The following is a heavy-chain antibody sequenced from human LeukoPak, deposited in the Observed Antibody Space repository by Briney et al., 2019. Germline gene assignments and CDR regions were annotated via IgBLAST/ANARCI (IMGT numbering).Heavy chain of an antibody. Sequence: PSETLSLTCTVSGGSVSSGSYYWSWLRQPPGKGLEWIGYISYSGSTNYNPSLKSRVTISADTSKNQFSLKLSSVTAADTAVYYCARGGQLWPRDDYWGQGTLVTVSS. CDR1: GGSVSSGSYY. CDR2: ISYSGST. D-gene: IGHD3-16*01. J-gene: IGHJ4*02. V-gene: IGHV4-61*01. CDR3: ARGGQLWPRDDY.